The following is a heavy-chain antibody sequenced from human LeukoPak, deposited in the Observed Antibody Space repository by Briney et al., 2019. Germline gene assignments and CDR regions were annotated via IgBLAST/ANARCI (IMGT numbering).Heavy chain of an antibody. J-gene: IGHJ5*02. CDR2: ISSSGSTI. D-gene: IGHD6-19*01. Sequence: GWALRLSCAASGFTFSGYYRSWIRQPPGKGLEWVSYISSSGSTIYYADSVKGRFTTFRDNAKKSLYLQMNSLRAAETCVSYCWGASSSGWYNWFDAWGEGTLVTVSS. CDR1: GFTFSGYY. CDR3: WGASSSGWYNWFDA. V-gene: IGHV3-11*04.